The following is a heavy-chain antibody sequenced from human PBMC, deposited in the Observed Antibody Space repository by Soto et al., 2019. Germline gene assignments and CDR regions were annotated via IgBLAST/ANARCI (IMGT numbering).Heavy chain of an antibody. CDR3: AIAIVVVPGLDV. V-gene: IGHV1-8*01. CDR2: MNPNSGST. D-gene: IGHD2-2*01. J-gene: IGHJ6*04. Sequence: ASVKVSCKAFGYTFTSYDINWVRQATGQGLEWMGWMNPNSGSTGYAQKFQGRVTMTRNTSISTAYMELSSLRSEDTAVYYCAIAIVVVPGLDVWGKGTTLTVSS. CDR1: GYTFTSYD.